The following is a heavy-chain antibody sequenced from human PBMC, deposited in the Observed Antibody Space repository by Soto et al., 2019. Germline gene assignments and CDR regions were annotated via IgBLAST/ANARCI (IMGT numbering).Heavy chain of an antibody. D-gene: IGHD3-3*01. V-gene: IGHV1-2*02. CDR2: INPATGAA. Sequence: QLHLVQSGAVVKKPGASVTVSCSASGYPVTAYYMHWVRQAPGRGLEWMGGINPATGAAMYTQTFQRRVTITRVTSTSTVFMEMCGLTAEATAVFSCARGGGVGVAGSAAFDMWGQGTLVTVSS. CDR1: GYPVTAYY. CDR3: ARGGGVGVAGSAAFDM. J-gene: IGHJ3*02.